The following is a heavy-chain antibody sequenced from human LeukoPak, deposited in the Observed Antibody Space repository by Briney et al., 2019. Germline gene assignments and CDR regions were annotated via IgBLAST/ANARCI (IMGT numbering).Heavy chain of an antibody. CDR3: ARDRIGSTWRSVFDF. Sequence: ASVKVSCKASGYTFNGYYMHWVRQAPGQGLEWMGGIIPLFDSASYAQRFQGRVTITADTSTSTAYMDLNSLTSEDTAVYYCARDRIGSTWRSVFDFWGQGTLVTVSS. J-gene: IGHJ4*02. CDR2: IIPLFDSA. D-gene: IGHD6-13*01. CDR1: GYTFNGYY. V-gene: IGHV1-69*06.